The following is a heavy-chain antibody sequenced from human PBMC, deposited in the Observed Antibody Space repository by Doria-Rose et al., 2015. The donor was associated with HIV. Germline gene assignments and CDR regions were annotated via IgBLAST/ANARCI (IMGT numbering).Heavy chain of an antibody. J-gene: IGHJ4*02. CDR1: GVSLSSPGMG. D-gene: IGHD6-13*01. V-gene: IGHV2-26*01. CDR3: ARIKSSRWYHKYYFDF. CDR2: IFSDDER. Sequence: QVTLKESGPVLVKPTETPTLTCTVSGVSLSSPGMGVSWIRQPPGKALEWLANIFSDDERSYKTSLKSRLTSSRGTSKGQVVLTMTDMDPVDTATYYCARIKSSRWYHKYYFDFWGQGTLVIVSA.